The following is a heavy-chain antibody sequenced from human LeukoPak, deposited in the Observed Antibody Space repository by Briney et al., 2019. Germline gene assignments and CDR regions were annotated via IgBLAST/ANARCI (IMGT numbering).Heavy chain of an antibody. CDR3: ARDLPIPAAADY. CDR1: GFTVSSSY. CDR2: IYSGGTT. J-gene: IGHJ4*02. D-gene: IGHD6-13*01. V-gene: IGHV3-53*01. Sequence: PGGSLRLSCAASGFTVSSSYMSWVRQAPGKGLEWVSLIYSGGTTYYADSVKGRFTISRDNAKNSLYLQMNSLRAEDTAVYYCARDLPIPAAADYWGQGTLVTVSS.